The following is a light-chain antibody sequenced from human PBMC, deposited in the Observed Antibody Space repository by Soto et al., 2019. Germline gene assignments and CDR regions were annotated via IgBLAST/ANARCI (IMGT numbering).Light chain of an antibody. CDR3: CSYAGSSTQV. J-gene: IGLJ2*01. CDR1: SSDVGSYNL. CDR2: EVS. V-gene: IGLV2-23*02. Sequence: QSALTQPASVSGSPGQSITISCTGTSSDVGSYNLVSWYQQHPGKAPKLMIYEVSKRPSGVSNRFSGSKSGNTASLTISGLQAEDEADYYCCSYAGSSTQVFGGGTKFTVL.